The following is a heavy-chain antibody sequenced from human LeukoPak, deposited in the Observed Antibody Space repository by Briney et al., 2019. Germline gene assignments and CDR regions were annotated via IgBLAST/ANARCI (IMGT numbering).Heavy chain of an antibody. CDR3: ASDFGEYPDAIDV. V-gene: IGHV3-20*04. J-gene: IGHJ3*01. D-gene: IGHD3-3*01. Sequence: GGSLRLSCAASGFSFDDHGMNWVRQVPGKGLEGVADISWNGDTTVYADSVKGRFIISRDNAKNSLYLQMNSLTPEDTAFYYCASDFGEYPDAIDVWGQGTMVTVSS. CDR1: GFSFDDHG. CDR2: ISWNGDTT.